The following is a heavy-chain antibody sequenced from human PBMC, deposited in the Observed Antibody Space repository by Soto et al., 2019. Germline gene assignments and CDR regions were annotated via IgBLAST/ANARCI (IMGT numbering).Heavy chain of an antibody. Sequence: SYSLSITCRACGGLVSGSYWSLIRQTPGKGLEWLGYVYYTGSTNYSPSLRSRVSISVDTSKNEFSLRLSSVTAADTAVYFCARSVAVPGAHIDYWGQRTQVTVSS. D-gene: IGHD6-19*01. CDR3: ARSVAVPGAHIDY. CDR1: GGLVSGSY. CDR2: VYYTGST. J-gene: IGHJ4*02. V-gene: IGHV4-59*02.